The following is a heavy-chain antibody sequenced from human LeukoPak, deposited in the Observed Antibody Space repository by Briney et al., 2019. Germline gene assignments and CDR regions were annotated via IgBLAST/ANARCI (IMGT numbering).Heavy chain of an antibody. CDR1: GGSITSTAYY. D-gene: IGHD3-10*01. CDR3: ARWSGTTMVRGFIRGAFDY. J-gene: IGHJ4*02. CDR2: IYYSGGT. V-gene: IGHV4-39*01. Sequence: MSSETLSLTCTVSGGSITSTAYYWGWIRRPPGKGLEWIGIIYYSGGTYYHPSLKSRVTISVDTSKNQFSLQLISVTAADTAVYYCARWSGTTMVRGFIRGAFDYWGQGTLASVSS.